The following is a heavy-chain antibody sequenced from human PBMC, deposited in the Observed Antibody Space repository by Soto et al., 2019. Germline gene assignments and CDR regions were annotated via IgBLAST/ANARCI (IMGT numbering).Heavy chain of an antibody. V-gene: IGHV4-39*01. J-gene: IGHJ4*02. CDR1: GGSISSSSYY. CDR3: ARRHPVAGLDY. Sequence: QLQLQESGPGLVKPSETLSLTCTVSGGSISSSSYYWGWIRQPPGKVLEWIGSIYYSGSTYYNPALKSRVTISVDTSKNQFSLKLSSVTAADTAVYYCARRHPVAGLDYWGQGTLVTVSS. D-gene: IGHD6-19*01. CDR2: IYYSGST.